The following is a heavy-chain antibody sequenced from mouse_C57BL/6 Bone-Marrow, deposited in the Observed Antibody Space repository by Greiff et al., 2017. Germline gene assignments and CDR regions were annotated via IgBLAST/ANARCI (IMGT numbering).Heavy chain of an antibody. J-gene: IGHJ1*03. CDR3: ARPYYSNYWYFDV. CDR2: IYPGSGST. V-gene: IGHV1-55*01. CDR1: GYTFTSYW. Sequence: QVQLQQPGAELVKPGASVKMSCKASGYTFTSYWITWVKQRPGQGLEWIGDIYPGSGSTNYNEKFKSKATLTVDTSSSKAYMQLNSLTSEDSAVYYCARPYYSNYWYFDVWGTGTTVTGSS. D-gene: IGHD2-5*01.